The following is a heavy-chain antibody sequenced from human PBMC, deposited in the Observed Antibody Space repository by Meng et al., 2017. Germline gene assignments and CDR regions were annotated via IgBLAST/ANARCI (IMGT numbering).Heavy chain of an antibody. D-gene: IGHD3-22*01. V-gene: IGHV4-4*02. CDR2: IYHSGST. Sequence: DSGPERVQXSGTLSLPWXVSASCISSSNWWSWVRQPPGKGLEWIGEIYHSGSTNYNPSLKSRVTISVDKSKNQFSLKLSSVTAADTAVYYCARAGVGYYDSSGPYSYWGQGTLATVFS. J-gene: IGHJ4*02. CDR1: ASCISSSNW. CDR3: ARAGVGYYDSSGPYSY.